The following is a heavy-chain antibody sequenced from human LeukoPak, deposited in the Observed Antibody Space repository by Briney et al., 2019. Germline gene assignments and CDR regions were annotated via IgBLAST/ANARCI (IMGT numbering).Heavy chain of an antibody. CDR2: IKQDGSEK. D-gene: IGHD4-17*01. CDR1: GFTFRNYG. J-gene: IGHJ4*02. CDR3: ARDRLHYGEYEKTFDY. V-gene: IGHV3-7*01. Sequence: GGSLRLSCAASGFTFRNYGMNWVRQAPGKGLEWVANIKQDGSEKYYVDSVKGRFTISRDNAKNSLYLQMDSLRAEDTAVYYCARDRLHYGEYEKTFDYWGQGTLVTVSS.